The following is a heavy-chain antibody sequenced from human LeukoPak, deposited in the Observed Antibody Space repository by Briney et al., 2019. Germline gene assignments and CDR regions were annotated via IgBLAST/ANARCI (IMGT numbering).Heavy chain of an antibody. J-gene: IGHJ4*02. Sequence: PSETLSLTCTVSGGSISSSNWWGWVRQPPGKGLECIGEIYHFGTTNYNPSLKSRVTISVDKSKNQFSLKLNSVTAADTAVYYCARAFLVGYSPEEYFFDYWGQGTLVTVSS. V-gene: IGHV4-4*02. CDR3: ARAFLVGYSPEEYFFDY. D-gene: IGHD2-15*01. CDR1: GGSISSSNW. CDR2: IYHFGTT.